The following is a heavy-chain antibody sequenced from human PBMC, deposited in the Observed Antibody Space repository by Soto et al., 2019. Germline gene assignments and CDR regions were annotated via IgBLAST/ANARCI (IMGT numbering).Heavy chain of an antibody. Sequence: LSVTCTCSFGSASSDNYWSCIRQPPWKGLEWIGHIYYSGNTDYNPSLKSRLAISIDTSKNQFSLKLSSVTAADTAVYFCAREGGESSDGIYYFDSWGQGSMVTVSS. V-gene: IGHV4-30-4*01. J-gene: IGHJ4*02. D-gene: IGHD3-3*02. CDR1: FGSASSDNY. CDR3: AREGGESSDGIYYFDS. CDR2: IYYSGNT.